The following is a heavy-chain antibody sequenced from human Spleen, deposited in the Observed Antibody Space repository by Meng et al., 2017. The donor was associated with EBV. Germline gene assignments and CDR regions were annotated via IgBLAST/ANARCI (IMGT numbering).Heavy chain of an antibody. CDR1: GDSVSSNSAA. D-gene: IGHD3-10*01. CDR3: ARDRGVTGGFDY. Sequence: QVHLQQSGPGLVKPSQTLPLTCAISGDSVSSNSAAWNWIRQSPSRGLEWLGRTYYRSEWYDDYTASVKSRITINPDTSKNQFSLQLNSVTPEDTAVYYCARDRGVTGGFDYWGQGTLVTVSS. J-gene: IGHJ4*02. V-gene: IGHV6-1*01. CDR2: TYYRSEWYD.